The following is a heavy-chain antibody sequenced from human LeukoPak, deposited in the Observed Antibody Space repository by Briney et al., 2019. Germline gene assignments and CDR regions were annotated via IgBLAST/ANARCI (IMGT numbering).Heavy chain of an antibody. V-gene: IGHV3-74*01. D-gene: IGHD3-22*01. CDR3: ARDLGLYYDTSDNWFDP. Sequence: GGSLRLSCAASGSTFSNYWMHWVRQAPGKGLVWVSRINSDGINTSYADSVKGRFTISRDNAKNTLNLQMNSLRAEDTAVYYCARDLGLYYDTSDNWFDPWGQGTLVTVSS. J-gene: IGHJ5*02. CDR2: INSDGINT. CDR1: GSTFSNYW.